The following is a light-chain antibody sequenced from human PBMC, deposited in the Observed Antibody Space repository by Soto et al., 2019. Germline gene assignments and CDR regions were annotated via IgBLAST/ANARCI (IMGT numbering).Light chain of an antibody. CDR1: QSISRY. V-gene: IGKV1-5*01. J-gene: IGKJ1*01. CDR2: DAS. CDR3: QGYNTYSRM. Sequence: DIQMTQSPSTLSASVGDRVTITCRASQSISRYLAWYQQKPGKAPKLLIYDASSLESGVPSRFSGSGSGSEFTFTIISLQPDDSGTCYCQGYNTYSRMFGQGTKVDIK.